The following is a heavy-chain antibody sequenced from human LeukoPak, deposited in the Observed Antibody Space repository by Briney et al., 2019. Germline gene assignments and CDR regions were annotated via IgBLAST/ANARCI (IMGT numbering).Heavy chain of an antibody. V-gene: IGHV3-30*02. J-gene: IGHJ6*04. CDR2: IRYNGTNK. CDR1: GFTFNTYG. CDR3: AELGITMIGGV. Sequence: GRSLRLSCEASGFTFNTYGMHWVRQAPGKGREWVAFIRYNGTNKYYADSVKGRFTSSRDNSKNRLYLQMTSLRAEVTAVYYCAELGITMIGGVWGKGTTVTISS. D-gene: IGHD3-10*02.